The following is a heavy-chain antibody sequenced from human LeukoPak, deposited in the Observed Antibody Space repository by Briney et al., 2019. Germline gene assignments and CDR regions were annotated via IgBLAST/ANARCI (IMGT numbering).Heavy chain of an antibody. CDR2: IYNSGIT. CDR3: ASLPSNDAFDV. Sequence: SETLSLTCTVSGDSISSSNYYWGWIRQPPGKGLEWIASIYNSGITYYNPSLKGRVTISVDTPKNQFSLKLNSVTAADTAVYYCASLPSNDAFDVWGRGTMITVSS. J-gene: IGHJ3*01. CDR1: GDSISSSNYY. V-gene: IGHV4-39*01.